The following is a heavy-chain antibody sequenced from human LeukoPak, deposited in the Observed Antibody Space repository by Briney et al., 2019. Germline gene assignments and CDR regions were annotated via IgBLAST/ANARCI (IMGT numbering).Heavy chain of an antibody. V-gene: IGHV4-31*03. CDR2: IYYSGST. CDR1: GGSISSGGYY. J-gene: IGHJ4*02. CDR3: ARVETSGSYFH. Sequence: PSETLSLTCTVSGGSISSGGYYWSWIRQHPGKGLEWIGYIYYSGSTYYNPSLKSRVTISVDTSKNQFSLKLSSVTAADTAVYYCARVETSGSYFHWGQGTLVTVSS. D-gene: IGHD3-10*01.